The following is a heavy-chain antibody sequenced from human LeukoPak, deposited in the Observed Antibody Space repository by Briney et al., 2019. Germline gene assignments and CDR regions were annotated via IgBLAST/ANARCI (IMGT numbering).Heavy chain of an antibody. V-gene: IGHV4-59*01. CDR1: GGSISTYY. D-gene: IGHD6-19*01. Sequence: PSETLSLTCTVSGGSISTYYWTWIRQPPGKGLEWIGYSYYSGSTHYNPSLKSRVTISVDTSKNQFSLKLTSVTAADTAVYHCARGYSSGRVDYWGQGTLVTVSS. CDR3: ARGYSSGRVDY. J-gene: IGHJ4*02. CDR2: SYYSGST.